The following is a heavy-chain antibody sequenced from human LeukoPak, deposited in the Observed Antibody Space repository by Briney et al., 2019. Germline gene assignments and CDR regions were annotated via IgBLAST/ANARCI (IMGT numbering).Heavy chain of an antibody. V-gene: IGHV3-48*03. CDR2: ISSTGRTI. D-gene: IGHD3-3*01. J-gene: IGHJ4*02. CDR3: ARDYDFTDDY. CDR1: GFTFSSFE. Sequence: GGSLRLSCAASGFTFSSFEMNWVRQAPAKGLEWVSFISSTGRTIYYADSVKGRFTISRDNAKNSLYLQMNSLRAEDTAVYYCARDYDFTDDYWGQGTLVTVSS.